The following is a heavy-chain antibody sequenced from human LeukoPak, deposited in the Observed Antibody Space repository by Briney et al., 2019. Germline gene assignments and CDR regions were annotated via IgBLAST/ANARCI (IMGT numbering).Heavy chain of an antibody. J-gene: IGHJ4*02. CDR3: AGDDSRDGGGPDY. D-gene: IGHD2-21*01. V-gene: IGHV3-7*01. CDR1: ANTFTRNR. Sequence: GGSLRISCAAPANTFTRNRMSCDCQAPGKGLEWVANINQDGSEKYYVDSVKGRFTISRDKAKNSLHLQINSLRAESRVRYYCAGDDSRDGGGPDYWGQGTLVTVSS. CDR2: INQDGSEK.